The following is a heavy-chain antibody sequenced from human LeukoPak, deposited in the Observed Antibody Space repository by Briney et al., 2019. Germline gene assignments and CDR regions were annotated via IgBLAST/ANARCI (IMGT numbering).Heavy chain of an antibody. CDR2: IRSKAYGGTT. J-gene: IGHJ5*02. CDR1: GFTFGDYA. Sequence: PGRSLRLSCTASGFTFGDYAMSWVRQAPGKGLEGVGFIRSKAYGGTTEYAASEKGRFTISRDDSKSIAYLQMNSLKTEDTAVYYCTASYGSGSWGFDPWGQGTLVTVSS. D-gene: IGHD3-10*01. CDR3: TASYGSGSWGFDP. V-gene: IGHV3-49*04.